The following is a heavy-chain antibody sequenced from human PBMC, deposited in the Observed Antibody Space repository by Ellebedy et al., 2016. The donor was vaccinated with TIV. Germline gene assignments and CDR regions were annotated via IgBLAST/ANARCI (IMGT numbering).Heavy chain of an antibody. J-gene: IGHJ2*01. V-gene: IGHV3-13*01. D-gene: IGHD7-27*01. CDR1: GFTFSSYD. CDR3: ARDVDPLGLGYFDL. CDR2: IGHRGDT. Sequence: GESLKISCAASGFTFSSYDMHWVRQATGKGLEWVSGIGHRGDTYYLDSVQGRFTISRENAKNSLYLQMNSLRDGDTAVYYCARDVDPLGLGYFDLWGRGTLVTVSS.